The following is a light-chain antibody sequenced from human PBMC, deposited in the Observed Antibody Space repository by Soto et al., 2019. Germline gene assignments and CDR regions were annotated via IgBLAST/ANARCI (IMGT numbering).Light chain of an antibody. CDR2: DAS. CDR1: QSVSSY. J-gene: IGKJ2*01. Sequence: EIVLTQSPATLSLSPGERATLSCRASQSVSSYLACYQQKPGQAPRLVIYDASNRATGIPARFSGSGSGTDLTLTISRLEAEDFAVYLCQQRSNRPTDTFGQGTKLEIK. V-gene: IGKV3-11*01. CDR3: QQRSNRPTDT.